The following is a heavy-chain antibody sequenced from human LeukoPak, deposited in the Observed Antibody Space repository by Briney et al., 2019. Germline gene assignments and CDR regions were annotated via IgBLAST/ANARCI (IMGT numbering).Heavy chain of an antibody. CDR3: ARDVTGGSLFDY. D-gene: IGHD2-21*02. J-gene: IGHJ4*02. Sequence: SQTLSLTCAVSGGSVSNNIAAWHWIRQSPSRGLEWLGRTYYRSKWYNDYAVSVKGRITINPDTSKNQFSLRLKSVAPEDTAVYYCARDVTGGSLFDYWGQGTLVTVSS. CDR1: GGSVSNNIAA. V-gene: IGHV6-1*01. CDR2: TYYRSKWYN.